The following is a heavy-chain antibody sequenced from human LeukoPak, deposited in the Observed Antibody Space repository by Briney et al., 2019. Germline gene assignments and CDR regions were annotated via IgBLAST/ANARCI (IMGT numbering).Heavy chain of an antibody. CDR1: GGSITSYY. V-gene: IGHV4-4*07. J-gene: IGHJ4*02. D-gene: IGHD7-27*01. CDR3: ARDPGE. CDR2: IYNSGNT. Sequence: SETLSLTCTVSGGSITSYYWSWIRQPAGKGLEWIGRIYNSGNTNYNSSLKSRVTMSVDTSKNQFSLKLTSVTAAETAVYYCARDPGEWGQGTLVTVSS.